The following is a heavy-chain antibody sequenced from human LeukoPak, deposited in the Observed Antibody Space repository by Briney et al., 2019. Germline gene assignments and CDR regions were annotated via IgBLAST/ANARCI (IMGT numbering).Heavy chain of an antibody. CDR2: ISGSGGST. Sequence: GGSLRLSCAVSGFTFSSYAMSWVRQAPGKGLEWVSDISGSGGSTYYADSVKGRFTISRANSKNTLYLQMNSLRAEDTAVYYCAKGLYCSSTSCPKAYNWFDPWGQGTLVTVSS. V-gene: IGHV3-23*01. J-gene: IGHJ5*02. CDR3: AKGLYCSSTSCPKAYNWFDP. CDR1: GFTFSSYA. D-gene: IGHD2-2*01.